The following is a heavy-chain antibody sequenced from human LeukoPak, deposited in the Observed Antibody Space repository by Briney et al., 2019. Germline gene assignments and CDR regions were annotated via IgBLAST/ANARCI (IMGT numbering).Heavy chain of an antibody. CDR1: GYTFTSYG. CDR3: ARGPMESYYDYVWGSYRPSYY. V-gene: IGHV1-18*01. J-gene: IGHJ4*02. CDR2: ISAYNGNT. D-gene: IGHD3-16*02. Sequence: ASVKVSCKASGYTFTSYGISWVRQAPGQGLEWMGLISAYNGNTNYAQKLQGRVTMTTDTSTSTAYMELRSLRSDDTAVYYCARGPMESYYDYVWGSYRPSYYWGQGTLVTVSS.